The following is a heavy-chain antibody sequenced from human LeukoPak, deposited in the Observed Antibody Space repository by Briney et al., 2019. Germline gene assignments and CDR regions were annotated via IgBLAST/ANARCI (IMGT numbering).Heavy chain of an antibody. CDR3: ATVRSYLPYYFDY. D-gene: IGHD1-26*01. CDR2: IIPIFGTA. CDR1: GGTFSSYA. J-gene: IGHJ4*02. Sequence: GASVKVSCKASGGTFSSYAISWVRQAPGQGLEWMGGIIPIFGTANYAQKFQGRVTMTEDTSTDTAYMELSSLRSEDTAVYYCATVRSYLPYYFDYWGQGTLVTVSS. V-gene: IGHV1-69*06.